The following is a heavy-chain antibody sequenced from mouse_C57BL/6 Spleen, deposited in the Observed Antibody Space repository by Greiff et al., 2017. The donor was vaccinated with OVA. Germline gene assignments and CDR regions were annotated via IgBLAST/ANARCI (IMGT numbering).Heavy chain of an antibody. CDR1: GYTFTSYW. D-gene: IGHD2-2*01. V-gene: IGHV1-52*01. Sequence: QVQLQQSGAELVRPGSSVKLSCKASGYTFTSYWMHWVKQRPIQGLEWIGNIDPSDSETHYNQKFKDKATLTVDKSSSTAYMQLSSLTSEDSAVYYCAREGYDGAWFAYWGQGTLVTVSA. CDR3: AREGYDGAWFAY. J-gene: IGHJ3*01. CDR2: IDPSDSET.